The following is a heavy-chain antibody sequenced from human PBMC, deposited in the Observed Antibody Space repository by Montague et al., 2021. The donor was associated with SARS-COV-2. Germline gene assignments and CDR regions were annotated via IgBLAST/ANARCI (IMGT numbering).Heavy chain of an antibody. V-gene: IGHV4-34*01. CDR1: GGSFTGYY. Sequence: SETLSLTCAVYGGSFTGYYWTWIRQPPGKGLEWIGEINHSGSSNYNPSLESRVTMSVDTSKNQFSLRLNSVSAADTAVYYCARAQVTIFGVLIMLPAAGAVDVWGQGQRSPSLQ. J-gene: IGHJ3*01. CDR3: ARAQVTIFGVLIMLPAAGAVDV. CDR2: INHSGSS. D-gene: IGHD3-3*01.